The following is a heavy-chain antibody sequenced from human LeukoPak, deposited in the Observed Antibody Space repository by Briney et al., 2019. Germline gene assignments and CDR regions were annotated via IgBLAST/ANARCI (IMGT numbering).Heavy chain of an antibody. CDR2: ISGSGGST. CDR1: GFTFSSYA. Sequence: PGGSLRLSCAASGFTFSSYAMSWVRQAPGKGLEWVSAISGSGGSTYYADSVKGRFTISRDNSKNTLYLQMNSLRAEDTAVYYCAKSIYAVVAASADYWGQGTLVTVSS. D-gene: IGHD2-15*01. CDR3: AKSIYAVVAASADY. J-gene: IGHJ4*02. V-gene: IGHV3-23*01.